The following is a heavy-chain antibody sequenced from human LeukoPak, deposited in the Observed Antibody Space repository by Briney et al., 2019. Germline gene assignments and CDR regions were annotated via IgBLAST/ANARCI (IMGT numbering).Heavy chain of an antibody. CDR1: GGSISNSY. CDR3: ARLYGSGSYYRYYYYYMDV. D-gene: IGHD3-10*01. J-gene: IGHJ6*03. V-gene: IGHV4-4*09. Sequence: PSETLSLTCTVSGGSISNSYWSWIRQPPGKGLEWIGYIYTSGSTNYNPSLKSRVTISVDTSKNQFSLKLSSVTAADTAVYYCARLYGSGSYYRYYYYYMDVWGKGTTVTVSS. CDR2: IYTSGST.